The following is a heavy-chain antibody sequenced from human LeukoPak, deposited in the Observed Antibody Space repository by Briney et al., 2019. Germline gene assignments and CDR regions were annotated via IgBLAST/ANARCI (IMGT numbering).Heavy chain of an antibody. Sequence: ASVKVSCKASGYTFSSYGISWVRHVPGHGLEWMGWLSVSNDHTVYAQNLQGRVTMTTDTSTSTVYMELTNLTSDDTAVYYCARDQRAARFAHFPGDYWGQGTLVTVSS. CDR1: GYTFSSYG. D-gene: IGHD6-6*01. CDR3: ARDQRAARFAHFPGDY. CDR2: LSVSNDHT. J-gene: IGHJ4*02. V-gene: IGHV1-18*01.